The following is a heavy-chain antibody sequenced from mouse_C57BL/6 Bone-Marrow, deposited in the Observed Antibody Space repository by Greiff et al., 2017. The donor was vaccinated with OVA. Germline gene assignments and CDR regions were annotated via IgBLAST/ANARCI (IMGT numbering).Heavy chain of an antibody. J-gene: IGHJ4*01. CDR2: INYDGSST. V-gene: IGHV5-16*01. CDR1: GFTFSDYY. Sequence: EVHLVESEGGLVQPGSSMKLSCTASGFTFSDYYMAWVRQVPEKGLEWVANINYDGSSTYYLDSLKSRFIISRDNAKNILYLQMSSLKSEDTATYYCAREGIYYGSSSYYYAMDYWGQGTSVTVSS. CDR3: AREGIYYGSSSYYYAMDY. D-gene: IGHD1-1*01.